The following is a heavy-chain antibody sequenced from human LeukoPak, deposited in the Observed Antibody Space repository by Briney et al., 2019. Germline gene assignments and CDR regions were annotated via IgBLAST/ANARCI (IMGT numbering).Heavy chain of an antibody. CDR1: GDTYSRYW. Sequence: GGSLRLSCAASGDTYSRYWMHWVRQAPGQGLVWVSNINSDGSTTAYADSVKGRFIISRHNSKNTLYLQMNSLRAEDTAVYYCASRNHYSWDAFDIWGQGTMVTVSS. CDR2: INSDGSTT. CDR3: ASRNHYSWDAFDI. J-gene: IGHJ3*02. V-gene: IGHV3-74*01. D-gene: IGHD1-14*01.